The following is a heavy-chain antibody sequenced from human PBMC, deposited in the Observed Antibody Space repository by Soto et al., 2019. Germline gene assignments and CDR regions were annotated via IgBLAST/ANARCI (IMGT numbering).Heavy chain of an antibody. CDR3: ARDLARFGELGGSNWFDP. J-gene: IGHJ5*02. Sequence: ASVKVCCKASGYTFTSYGISWVRQAPGQGLEWMGGIIPIFGTANYAQKFQGRVTITADESTSTFYMELSSLRSEDTAVYYCARDLARFGELGGSNWFDPWGQGTLVTVSS. D-gene: IGHD3-10*01. CDR1: GYTFTSYG. V-gene: IGHV1-69*13. CDR2: IIPIFGTA.